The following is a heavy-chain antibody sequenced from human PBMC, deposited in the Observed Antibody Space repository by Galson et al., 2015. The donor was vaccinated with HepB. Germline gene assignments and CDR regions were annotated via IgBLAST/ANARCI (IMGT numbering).Heavy chain of an antibody. J-gene: IGHJ4*02. Sequence: SVKVSCKASGYTFTGYYMHWVRQAPGQGLEWMGWINPNSGDTNYAQKFQGRVTMTRDTSISTAYMELSRLRSDDTAVYYCARDGSIVTCPEDYWGQGTLVTVSS. V-gene: IGHV1-2*02. CDR1: GYTFTGYY. CDR2: INPNSGDT. D-gene: IGHD5-18*01. CDR3: ARDGSIVTCPEDY.